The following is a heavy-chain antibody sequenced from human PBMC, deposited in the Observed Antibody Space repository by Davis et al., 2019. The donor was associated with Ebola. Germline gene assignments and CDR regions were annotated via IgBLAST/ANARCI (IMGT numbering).Heavy chain of an antibody. CDR1: GFAFSSYA. CDR2: ISWNSGSI. D-gene: IGHD6-13*01. V-gene: IGHV3-23*01. Sequence: GESLKISCAASGFAFSSYAMHWVRQAPGKGLEWVSGISWNSGSIGYADSVKGRFTISRDNSKNTLYLQMNSLRAEDTAVYYCARDHAHSGSWYEASYGMDVWGQGTTVTVSS. J-gene: IGHJ6*02. CDR3: ARDHAHSGSWYEASYGMDV.